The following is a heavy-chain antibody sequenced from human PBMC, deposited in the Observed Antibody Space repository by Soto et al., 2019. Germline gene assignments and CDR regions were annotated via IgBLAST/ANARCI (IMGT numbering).Heavy chain of an antibody. V-gene: IGHV1-69*13. CDR1: GGTFSSYA. J-gene: IGHJ6*02. D-gene: IGHD5-18*01. Sequence: SVKLSCKASGGTFSSYAISWVRQAPGQWLEWMGGIIPIFGTANYAQKFQGRVTITADESTSTAYMELSSMRSEDTAVYYCARRGYSYGTPIQPYYYYGMDVWGQGTTVTVSS. CDR3: ARRGYSYGTPIQPYYYYGMDV. CDR2: IIPIFGTA.